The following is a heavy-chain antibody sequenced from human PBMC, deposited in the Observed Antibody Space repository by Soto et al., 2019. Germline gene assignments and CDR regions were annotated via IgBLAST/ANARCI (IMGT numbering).Heavy chain of an antibody. CDR2: IFSSGST. CDR1: GGSINTFY. J-gene: IGHJ4*02. V-gene: IGHV4-4*07. D-gene: IGHD5-12*01. Sequence: WETLCLTCTFSGGSINTFYWSWVRQPAGKGLEWIGRIFSSGSTSFNPSLESRVSMSVDTSKKHFSLNLSSVTAADMAVYYCAREGSYSAYNFAHGIQLWSFDFWGQGALVTVSS. CDR3: AREGSYSAYNFAHGIQLWSFDF.